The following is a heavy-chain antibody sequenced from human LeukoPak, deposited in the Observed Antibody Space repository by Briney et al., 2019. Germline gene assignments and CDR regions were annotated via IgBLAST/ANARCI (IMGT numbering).Heavy chain of an antibody. V-gene: IGHV4-59*01. Sequence: SETLSLTCTVSAGSIRGYYWTWIRQPPGKGLEWIGNIYYTGNTDYNRSLKSRVTISIDTSKNQFSLKLSSVTAADTALYYCARERVIATTYDAFDIWGQGTMVTVSS. CDR1: AGSIRGYY. CDR3: ARERVIATTYDAFDI. D-gene: IGHD2-15*01. J-gene: IGHJ3*02. CDR2: IYYTGNT.